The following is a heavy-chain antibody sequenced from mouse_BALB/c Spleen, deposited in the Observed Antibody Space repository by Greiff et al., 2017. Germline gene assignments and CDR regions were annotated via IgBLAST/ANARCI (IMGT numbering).Heavy chain of an antibody. CDR3: ARPYGNYGWFAY. Sequence: VQLQESGAELVKPGASVKLSCKASGYTFTSYGINWVRQRPEQGLERIGWIFPGDGSTKYNEKFKGKATLTTDKSSSTAYMQLSRLTSEDSAVYFCARPYGNYGWFAYWGQGTLVTVSA. J-gene: IGHJ3*01. CDR2: IFPGDGST. D-gene: IGHD2-10*02. V-gene: IGHV1-85*01. CDR1: GYTFTSYG.